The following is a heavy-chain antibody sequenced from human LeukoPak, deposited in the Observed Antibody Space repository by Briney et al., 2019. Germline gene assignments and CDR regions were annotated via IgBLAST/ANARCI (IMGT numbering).Heavy chain of an antibody. Sequence: GASVKVSCKASGGTFSIYAISWVRQAPGQGLEWMGWISAYNGNTNYAQKLQGRVTMTTDTSTSTAYMELRSLRSDDTAVYYCVRKRWLDPDRFDYWGQGTLVTVSS. D-gene: IGHD3-9*01. CDR3: VRKRWLDPDRFDY. J-gene: IGHJ4*02. V-gene: IGHV1-18*01. CDR2: ISAYNGNT. CDR1: GGTFSIYA.